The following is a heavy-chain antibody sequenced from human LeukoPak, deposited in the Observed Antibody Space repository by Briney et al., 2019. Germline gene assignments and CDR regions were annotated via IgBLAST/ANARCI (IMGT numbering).Heavy chain of an antibody. CDR1: GFTFSSYS. D-gene: IGHD4-23*01. CDR3: AREYPTVVTKGPRDYYYYYMDV. CDR2: ISSSSSTI. V-gene: IGHV3-48*01. J-gene: IGHJ6*03. Sequence: SGGSLRLSCAASGFTFSSYSMNWVRQAPGKGLEWVSYISSSSSTIYYADSVKGRFTISRDNAKNSLYLQMNSLRAEDTAVYYCAREYPTVVTKGPRDYYYYYMDVWGKGTTVTVSS.